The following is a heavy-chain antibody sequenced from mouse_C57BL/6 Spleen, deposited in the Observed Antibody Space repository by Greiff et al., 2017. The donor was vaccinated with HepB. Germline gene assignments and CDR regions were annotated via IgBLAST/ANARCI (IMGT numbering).Heavy chain of an antibody. CDR3: AIPAQAPYWYFDV. V-gene: IGHV1-74*01. CDR1: GYTFTSYW. CDR2: IHPSDSDT. D-gene: IGHD3-2*02. Sequence: QVQLQQPGAELVKPGASVKVSCKASGYTFTSYWMHWVKQRPGQGLEWIGRIHPSDSDTNYNQKFKGKATLTVDKSSSTAYMQLSSLTSEDSAVYYCAIPAQAPYWYFDVWGTGTTVTVSS. J-gene: IGHJ1*03.